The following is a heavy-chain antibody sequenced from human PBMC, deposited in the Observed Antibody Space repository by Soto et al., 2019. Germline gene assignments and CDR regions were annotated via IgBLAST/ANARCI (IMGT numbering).Heavy chain of an antibody. J-gene: IGHJ6*02. Sequence: SVKVSCKASGGTFSIYSISWVRQAPGQGLEWMGGIIPIFGTANYAQKFQGRVTITADESTSTAYMELSSLRSEDTAVYYCARGSSGWQIGNYYYYGMDVWGQGTTVTVSS. D-gene: IGHD6-19*01. CDR2: IIPIFGTA. V-gene: IGHV1-69*13. CDR1: GGTFSIYS. CDR3: ARGSSGWQIGNYYYYGMDV.